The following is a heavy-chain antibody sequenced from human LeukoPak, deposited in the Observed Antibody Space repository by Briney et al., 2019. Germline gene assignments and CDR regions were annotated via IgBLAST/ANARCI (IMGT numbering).Heavy chain of an antibody. Sequence: GGSLRLSCEVSGFTFSSYWMTWARHIPGKGLEWVANINRDGSEQHYVESVKGRFTISRDNGRNSLYLQMDSLRVDDTAVYYCAKVGAWELQRVFENWGQGTLVTVSS. CDR2: INRDGSEQ. CDR3: AKVGAWELQRVFEN. V-gene: IGHV3-7*01. J-gene: IGHJ4*02. D-gene: IGHD1-26*01. CDR1: GFTFSSYW.